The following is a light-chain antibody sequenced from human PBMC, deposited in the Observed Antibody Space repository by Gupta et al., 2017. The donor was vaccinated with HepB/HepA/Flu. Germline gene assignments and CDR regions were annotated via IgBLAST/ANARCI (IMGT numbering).Light chain of an antibody. J-gene: IGLJ1*01. Sequence: QAVVTQEPSLTVSPGGTVPLTCDSSTGAVTSGHYPYWFQQKPGQATRTRIYDVSNKDSWTPARFSGSLLGGKAALTLSGAQPEDEADYDCVLSDNGVFVFGTGTTITVL. CDR3: VLSDNGVFV. CDR2: DVS. CDR1: TGAVTSGHY. V-gene: IGLV7-46*01.